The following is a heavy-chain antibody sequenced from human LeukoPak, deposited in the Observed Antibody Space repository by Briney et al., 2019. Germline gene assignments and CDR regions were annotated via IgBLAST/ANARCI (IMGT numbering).Heavy chain of an antibody. CDR2: ISGSGGST. V-gene: IGHV3-23*01. CDR1: GFTFSSYA. D-gene: IGHD6-19*01. J-gene: IGHJ4*02. Sequence: GGSLRLSCAASGFTFSSYAMSWVRQAPGKGLEWVSAISGSGGSTYYADSVKGRFTTSRDNSKNTLYLQMNSLRAEDTAVYYCAKDLEGGSGWLFDYWGQGTLVTVSS. CDR3: AKDLEGGSGWLFDY.